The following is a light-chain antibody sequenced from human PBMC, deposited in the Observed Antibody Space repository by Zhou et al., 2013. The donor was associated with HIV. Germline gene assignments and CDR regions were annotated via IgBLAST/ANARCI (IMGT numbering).Light chain of an antibody. Sequence: DIQMTQSPSSLSASVGDRVTITCRASQSISSYLNWYQQKPGKAPKLLIYDASNLEPGVPSRFSGSGSGTDFTFTISSLQPEDSATYFCQQFDHVLPTFGPGTRVDVK. CDR2: DAS. J-gene: IGKJ3*01. CDR3: QQFDHVLPT. CDR1: QSISSY. V-gene: IGKV1-33*01.